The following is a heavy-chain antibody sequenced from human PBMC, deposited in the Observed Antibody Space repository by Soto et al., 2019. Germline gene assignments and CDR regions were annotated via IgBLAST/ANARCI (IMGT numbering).Heavy chain of an antibody. D-gene: IGHD3-22*01. CDR1: GFTFSDYY. V-gene: IGHV3-11*06. CDR3: ARDPYYDSSGYYSGY. J-gene: IGHJ4*02. CDR2: ISSSSSYT. Sequence: GGSLRLSCAASGFTFSDYYMSWIRQAPGKGLEWVSYISSSSSYTNYADSVKGRFTISRDNAKNSLYLQMNSLRAEDTAVYYCARDPYYDSSGYYSGYWGQGTLVTVSS.